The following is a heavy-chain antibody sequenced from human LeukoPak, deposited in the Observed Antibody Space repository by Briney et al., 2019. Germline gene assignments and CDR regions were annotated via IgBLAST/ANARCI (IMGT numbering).Heavy chain of an antibody. V-gene: IGHV3-9*01. D-gene: IGHD6-13*01. CDR1: GFTFDDYA. Sequence: PGRSLRPSCAASGFTFDDYAMHWVRQAPGKGLGWVSGISWNSGSIGYADSVKGRFTISRDNAKNSLYLQMNSLRAEDTALYYXXXDNLAAAGXXTXFDYWGQGTLVTVSS. J-gene: IGHJ4*02. CDR2: ISWNSGSI. CDR3: XXDNLAAAGXXTXFDY.